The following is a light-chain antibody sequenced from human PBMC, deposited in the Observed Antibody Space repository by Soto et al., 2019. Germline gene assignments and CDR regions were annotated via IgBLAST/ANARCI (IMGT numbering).Light chain of an antibody. CDR1: SSDIGSYNL. V-gene: IGLV2-23*01. CDR2: EGG. CDR3: CSYTGGRTHYV. J-gene: IGLJ1*01. Sequence: QSALTQPASVSGSPGQSITISCTGSSSDIGSYNLVSWYQQRPGKAPKLLIFEGGKRPSGISDRFSGSKSGNTASLTISGLQAEDESDYYCCSYTGGRTHYVFGPGTKLTVL.